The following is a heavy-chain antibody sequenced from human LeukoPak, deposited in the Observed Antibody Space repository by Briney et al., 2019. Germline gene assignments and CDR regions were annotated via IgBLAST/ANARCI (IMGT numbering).Heavy chain of an antibody. Sequence: GGSLRLSCAASGFTFSYYGMHWVRQAPGKGLEWVAFIRYDGSTKYYADSVKGRFTISRDNAKNSLYLEMNSLRAEDTAVYYCARARYDSSGYYPLGDYWGQGTLVTVSS. CDR2: IRYDGSTK. CDR3: ARARYDSSGYYPLGDY. V-gene: IGHV3-30*02. CDR1: GFTFSYYG. J-gene: IGHJ4*02. D-gene: IGHD3-22*01.